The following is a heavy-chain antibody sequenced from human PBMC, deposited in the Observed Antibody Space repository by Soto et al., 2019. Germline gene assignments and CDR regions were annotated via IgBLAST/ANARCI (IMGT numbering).Heavy chain of an antibody. CDR3: AKAEDGYNCSGGGVLGY. D-gene: IGHD1-1*01. CDR2: ISYDGSNK. Sequence: QVQLVKSGGGVVQPGRSLRLSCAASGFTFSSYGMHWVRQAPGTGLEWVAVISYDGSNKYYADSVKGRFTISKDNSKNTLYLQMNSRRAEDTAVYYCAKAEDGYNCSGGGVLGYWCQGTLVTVSS. J-gene: IGHJ4*02. V-gene: IGHV3-30*18. CDR1: GFTFSSYG.